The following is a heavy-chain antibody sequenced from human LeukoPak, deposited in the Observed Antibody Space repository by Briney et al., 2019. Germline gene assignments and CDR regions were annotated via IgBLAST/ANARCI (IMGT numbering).Heavy chain of an antibody. V-gene: IGHV3-30*03. CDR1: GFTFSSYG. Sequence: GGSLRLSCAASGFTFSSYGMHWVRRAPGKGLEWVAVISYDGSNKYYADSVKGRFTISRDNSKNTLYLQMNSLRAEDTAVYYCAGFNYDYWGQGTLVTVSS. CDR2: ISYDGSNK. J-gene: IGHJ4*02. CDR3: AGFNYDY.